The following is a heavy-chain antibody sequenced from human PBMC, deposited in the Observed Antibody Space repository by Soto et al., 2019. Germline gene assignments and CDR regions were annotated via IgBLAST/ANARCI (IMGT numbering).Heavy chain of an antibody. J-gene: IGHJ4*02. V-gene: IGHV5-51*01. CDR2: IYPGDSDT. CDR1: GYNFSNYW. CDR3: ARHVGSTYIDF. D-gene: IGHD1-26*01. Sequence: GESLKISCQGSGYNFSNYWIAWVRQMPGKGLEWMGFIYPGDSDTRYNPSFQGQVTIAADKSVNTAYLQWSSLKASDTAKYYCARHVGSTYIDFWGQGTLVTVS.